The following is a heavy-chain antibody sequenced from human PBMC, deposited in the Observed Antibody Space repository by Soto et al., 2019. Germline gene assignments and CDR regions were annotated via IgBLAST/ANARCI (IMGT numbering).Heavy chain of an antibody. CDR3: ARDRGDYDGFDY. CDR1: EYTFTSYA. J-gene: IGHJ4*02. Sequence: ASVKVSCKASEYTFTSYAMHWVRQAPGQRLEWMGWINAGNGNTKYSQKFQGRVTITRDTSASTAYMELSSLRSEDTAVYYCARDRGDYDGFDYWGQGTLVTVSS. CDR2: INAGNGNT. V-gene: IGHV1-3*01. D-gene: IGHD2-21*02.